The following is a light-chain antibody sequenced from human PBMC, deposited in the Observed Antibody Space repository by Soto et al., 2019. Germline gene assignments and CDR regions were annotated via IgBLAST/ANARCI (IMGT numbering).Light chain of an antibody. V-gene: IGKV3-20*01. CDR2: GSS. CDR3: QQYENSVPLT. CDR1: QSVDSRY. J-gene: IGKJ4*01. Sequence: EIVLTQYPGTLSLSPGERATLSCRASQSVDSRYFAWYQQKLGQAPRLLIYGSSNGATGIPDRFSGSGSGTDFTLTISRLEPEDFAVYHCQQYENSVPLTFGGGTKVEI.